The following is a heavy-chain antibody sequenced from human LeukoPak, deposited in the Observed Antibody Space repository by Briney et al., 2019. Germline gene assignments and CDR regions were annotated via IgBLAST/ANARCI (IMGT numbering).Heavy chain of an antibody. Sequence: GGSLRLSCAASGFTFSSYSMNWVRQAPGKVLEWVSSISSSSSYIYYADSVKGRFTISRDNAKNSLYLQMNSLRAEDTAVYYCARAITNYGYIFDYWGQGTLVTVSS. CDR1: GFTFSSYS. J-gene: IGHJ4*02. CDR3: ARAITNYGYIFDY. CDR2: ISSSSSYI. V-gene: IGHV3-21*01. D-gene: IGHD5-18*01.